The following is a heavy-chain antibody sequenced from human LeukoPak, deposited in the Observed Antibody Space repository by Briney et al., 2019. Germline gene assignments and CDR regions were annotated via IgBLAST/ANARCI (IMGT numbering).Heavy chain of an antibody. CDR1: GGSVSNYY. Sequence: SETLSLTCTVSGGSVSNYYWSWIRQPPGKGLEWIGYIYKSESTKYNPSLDSRVTLSVDTSKNQLFLKLTSVTAEDAAVYDGARFHSGRGGWYVLWYFDFWACGTRVTVSS. D-gene: IGHD6-19*01. J-gene: IGHJ2*01. V-gene: IGHV4-4*09. CDR2: IYKSEST. CDR3: ARFHSGRGGWYVLWYFDF.